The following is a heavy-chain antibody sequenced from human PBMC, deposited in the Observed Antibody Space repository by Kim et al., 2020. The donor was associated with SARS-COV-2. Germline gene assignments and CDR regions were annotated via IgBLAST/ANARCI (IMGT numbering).Heavy chain of an antibody. CDR2: ISSYGTST. J-gene: IGHJ4*02. CDR1: GFNFSNYW. V-gene: IGHV3-74*03. CDR3: ARVGAHSSCWPYDY. Sequence: GGSLRLSCAPSGFNFSNYWFHWVRQTPGRGLEWVSRISSYGTSTTYADSVKGRFTISRDNARNTLFLQMNSLRVEDTAVYYCARVGAHSSCWPYDYWGQG. D-gene: IGHD6-19*01.